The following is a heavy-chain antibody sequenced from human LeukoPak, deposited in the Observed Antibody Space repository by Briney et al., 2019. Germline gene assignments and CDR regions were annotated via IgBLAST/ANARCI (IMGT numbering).Heavy chain of an antibody. D-gene: IGHD3-22*01. V-gene: IGHV4-4*07. CDR3: AREGLGSSGSYLLFDY. CDR2: IYTSGST. Sequence: SETLSLTCTVSGGSISSYYWSWIRQPAGKGLEWIGRIYTSGSTNYNPSLKSRVTMSVDTSKNQFSLKLSSETAADTAVYYCAREGLGSSGSYLLFDYWGQGTLVTVSS. J-gene: IGHJ4*02. CDR1: GGSISSYY.